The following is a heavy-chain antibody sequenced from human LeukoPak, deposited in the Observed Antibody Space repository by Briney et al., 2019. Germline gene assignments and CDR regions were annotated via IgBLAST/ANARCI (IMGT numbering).Heavy chain of an antibody. Sequence: AASVKVSCKASGYTFTDYYMHWVRQAPGQGLEWMGWINPNSGVTNYAQKFQGRVTMTRDTSISTAYMELSRLRSDDTAVYYCAREAYSYASQGAFDIWGQGTMVTVSS. V-gene: IGHV1-2*02. CDR2: INPNSGVT. CDR1: GYTFTDYY. J-gene: IGHJ3*02. D-gene: IGHD5-18*01. CDR3: AREAYSYASQGAFDI.